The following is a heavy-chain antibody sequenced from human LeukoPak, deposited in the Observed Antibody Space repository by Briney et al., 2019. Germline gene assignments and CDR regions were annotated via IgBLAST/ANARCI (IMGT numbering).Heavy chain of an antibody. D-gene: IGHD2-15*01. CDR2: ISWNSGSI. CDR1: GFTFDDYA. CDR3: ARSRYCSGGSCYFFDC. Sequence: GRSLRLSCAASGFTFDDYAMHWVRQAPGKGLEWVSGISWNSGSIGYADSVKGRFTISRDNAKNSLYLQMNSLRAEDTALYYCARSRYCSGGSCYFFDCWGQGTLVTVSS. J-gene: IGHJ4*02. V-gene: IGHV3-9*01.